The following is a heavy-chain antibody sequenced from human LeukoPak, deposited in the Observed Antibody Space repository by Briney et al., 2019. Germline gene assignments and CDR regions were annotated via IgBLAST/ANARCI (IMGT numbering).Heavy chain of an antibody. CDR1: GYNFISYY. V-gene: IGHV1-46*01. J-gene: IGHJ6*03. Sequence: GASVKVSCKTSGYNFISYYIHWVRQAPGQGLEWMGIINPRGDSTNYAQKFEGRVTMTRDTSTSTVHMELSSVRSEDTAIYYCAGGRYCSSLSCYVSLGWDSYYYMDVWGKGTTVTVSS. D-gene: IGHD2-2*01. CDR2: INPRGDST. CDR3: AGGRYCSSLSCYVSLGWDSYYYMDV.